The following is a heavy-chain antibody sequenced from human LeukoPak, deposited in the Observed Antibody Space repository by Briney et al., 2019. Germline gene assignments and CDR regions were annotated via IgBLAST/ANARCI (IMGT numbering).Heavy chain of an antibody. CDR1: GFTLSDSY. CDR2: ILMSTNYT. Sequence: GSLRLSCGASGFTLSDSYMSWIRQAPGKGLEWVSYILMSTNYTSYAASVKGRFTISRDNAKNSLYLQMNSLRVEDTAVYYCARHGDGFYHGMDVWGQGTTVTVSS. CDR3: ARHGDGFYHGMDV. V-gene: IGHV3-11*06. J-gene: IGHJ6*01. D-gene: IGHD4-17*01.